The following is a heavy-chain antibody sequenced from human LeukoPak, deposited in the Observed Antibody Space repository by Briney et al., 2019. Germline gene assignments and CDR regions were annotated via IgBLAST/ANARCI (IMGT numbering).Heavy chain of an antibody. CDR2: ISGSGGST. CDR1: GFTFSSYA. J-gene: IGHJ4*02. D-gene: IGHD1-7*01. CDR3: AKDRTGTYRTDY. V-gene: IGHV3-23*01. Sequence: PGGSLRLSCAASGFTFSSYAMSWVRQAPGKGLEWVSAISGSGGSTYYADSVKGRFTISRDNSKNTLYLQMSSLRAEDTAVYYCAKDRTGTYRTDYWGQGTLVTVSS.